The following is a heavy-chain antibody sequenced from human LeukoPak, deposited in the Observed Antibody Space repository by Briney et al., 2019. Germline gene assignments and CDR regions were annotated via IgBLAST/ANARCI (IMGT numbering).Heavy chain of an antibody. V-gene: IGHV4-39*07. D-gene: IGHD3-22*01. CDR1: GGSISSSSYY. Sequence: SETLSLTCTVSGGSISSSSYYWGWIRQPPGKGLEWIGSIYYSGSTYYNPSLKSRVTISVGTSKNQFSLKLSSVTAADTAVYYCARDNGLYYYDSSGADYWGQGTLVTVSS. J-gene: IGHJ4*02. CDR3: ARDNGLYYYDSSGADY. CDR2: IYYSGST.